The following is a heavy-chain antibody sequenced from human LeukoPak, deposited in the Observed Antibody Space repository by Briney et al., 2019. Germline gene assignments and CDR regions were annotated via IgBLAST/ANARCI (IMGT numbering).Heavy chain of an antibody. CDR3: ARGGGFDV. V-gene: IGHV3-7*03. CDR2: INHNGNVN. J-gene: IGHJ6*02. D-gene: IGHD2-15*01. CDR1: GFTFSSYW. Sequence: GGSLRLSCAASGFTFSSYWMNWARQAPGKGLEWVASINHNGNVNYYVDSVKGRFTISRDNAKNSLYLQMSNLRAEDTAVYFCARGGGFDVWGQGATVTVSS.